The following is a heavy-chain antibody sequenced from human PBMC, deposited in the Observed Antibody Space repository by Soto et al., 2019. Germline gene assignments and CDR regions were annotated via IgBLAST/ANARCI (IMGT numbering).Heavy chain of an antibody. V-gene: IGHV4-61*01. CDR2: IYYSGST. CDR3: ARRGGSGGTFSRDVIVEFDY. CDR1: GGSVSSGSYY. Sequence: PSETLSLTCTVSGGSVSSGSYYWSWIRQPPGKGLEWIGYIYYSGSTNYNPSLKSRVTISVDTSKNQFSLKLSSVTAADTAVYYCARRGGSGGTFSRDVIVEFDYWGQGTLVTVSS. J-gene: IGHJ4*02. D-gene: IGHD2-15*01.